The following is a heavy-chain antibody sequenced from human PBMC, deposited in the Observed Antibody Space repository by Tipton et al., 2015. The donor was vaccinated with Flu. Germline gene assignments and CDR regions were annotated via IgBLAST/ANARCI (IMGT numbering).Heavy chain of an antibody. D-gene: IGHD3-22*01. CDR2: THTNGNT. CDR3: ASGNFYDSSGYFAF. CDR1: GGSINRYY. J-gene: IGHJ4*02. Sequence: LRLSCNVPGGSINRYYWSWIRQSVGKGPEWIGRTHTNGNTNYNSSFGSRLTMSVDTPKSQFSMTLTSVTVADTAVYYCASGNFYDSSGYFAFWGQRILVTVSS. V-gene: IGHV4-4*07.